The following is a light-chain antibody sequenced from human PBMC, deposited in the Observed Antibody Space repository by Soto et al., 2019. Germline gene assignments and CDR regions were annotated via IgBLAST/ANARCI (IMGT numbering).Light chain of an antibody. CDR3: HSRA. CDR1: QTVSRR. V-gene: IGKV1-5*01. J-gene: IGKJ5*01. CDR2: DAS. Sequence: DIQLTQTPSTLPASVRDEVTITCRASQTVSRRLAWYQQKPGRAPKLLIYDASTLESGVPSRFSGSGSETEFTLTISRLQPDDFATYFCHSRAFGQGTRLENK.